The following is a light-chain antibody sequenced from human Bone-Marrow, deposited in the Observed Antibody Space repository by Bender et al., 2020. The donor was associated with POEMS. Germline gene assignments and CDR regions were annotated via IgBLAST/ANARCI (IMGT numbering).Light chain of an antibody. CDR3: SSYAGSKGLV. V-gene: IGLV2-8*01. CDR1: SSDVGGYNY. CDR2: EVS. J-gene: IGLJ3*02. Sequence: QSALTQPPSVFGSPGQSVTISCTGTSSDVGGYNYVSWYQQHPGKAPKLMIYEVSKRPSGVPDRFSGSKSGNTASLTVSGLQAEDEADYYCSSYAGSKGLVFGGGTKLTVL.